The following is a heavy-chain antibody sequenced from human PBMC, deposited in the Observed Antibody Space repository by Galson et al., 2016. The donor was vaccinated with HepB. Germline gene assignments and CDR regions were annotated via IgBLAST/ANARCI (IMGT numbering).Heavy chain of an antibody. D-gene: IGHD3-3*01. J-gene: IGHJ5*02. V-gene: IGHV2-70*13. CDR2: INWDDEK. Sequence: PALVKPTQTLTLTCTFTGFSLNTAGMCLTWIRQPPGKALEWLALINWDDEKFYSTSLKTRLTISKDTSKNQAFLTMTNIDPVDTATYYCARGELGVISHLDHWGHGILVTVSS. CDR3: ARGELGVISHLDH. CDR1: GFSLNTAGMC.